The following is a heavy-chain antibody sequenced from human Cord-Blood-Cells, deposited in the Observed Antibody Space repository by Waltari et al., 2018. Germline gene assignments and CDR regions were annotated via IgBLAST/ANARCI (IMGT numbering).Heavy chain of an antibody. J-gene: IGHJ4*02. D-gene: IGHD4-4*01. CDR3: ARDATVTKGFR. V-gene: IGHV4-38-2*02. CDR2: IYHSGST. CDR1: GYSISSGYY. Sequence: GQLQESGPGLVKPSETLSLTCTVSGYSISSGYYWGWIRQPPGKGLEWIGSIYHSGSTYYNPSLKSRVTISVDTSKNQFSLKLSSVTAADTAVYYCARDATVTKGFRWGQGTLVTVSS.